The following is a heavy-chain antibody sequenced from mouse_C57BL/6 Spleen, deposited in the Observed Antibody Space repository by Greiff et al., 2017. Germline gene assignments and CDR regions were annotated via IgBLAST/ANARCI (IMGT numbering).Heavy chain of an antibody. J-gene: IGHJ2*01. V-gene: IGHV1-63*01. D-gene: IGHD1-1*01. CDR1: GYTFTNYW. CDR2: IYPGGGYT. CDR3: ARVAVVGDYFDY. Sequence: VQLQESGAELVRPGTSVKMSCKASGYTFTNYWIGWAKQRPGHGLEWIGDIYPGGGYTNYNEKFKGKATLTADKSSSTAYMQFSSLTSEDSAIYYCARVAVVGDYFDYWGQGTTLTVSS.